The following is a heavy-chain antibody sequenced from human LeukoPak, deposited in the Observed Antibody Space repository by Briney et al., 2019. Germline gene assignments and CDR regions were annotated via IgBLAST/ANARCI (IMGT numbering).Heavy chain of an antibody. CDR2: INHSGST. V-gene: IGHV4-34*01. Sequence: SETLSLTCAVYGGSFSGYYWSWIRQPPGKGLEWIGEINHSGSTNYNPSLKSRVTISVDTSKNQPSLKLRSVTAADTAVYYCARERREQLLPPYTRLVTYFDYWGQGTLVTVSS. CDR3: ARERREQLLPPYTRLVTYFDY. J-gene: IGHJ4*02. CDR1: GGSFSGYY. D-gene: IGHD1-26*01.